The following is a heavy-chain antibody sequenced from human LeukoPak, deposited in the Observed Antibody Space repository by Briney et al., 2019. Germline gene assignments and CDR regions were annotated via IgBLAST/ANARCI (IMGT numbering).Heavy chain of an antibody. J-gene: IGHJ3*02. CDR2: ISWNGGST. CDR1: GFTFDDYG. CDR3: ASPSSGQSFDI. D-gene: IGHD6-19*01. V-gene: IGHV3-20*04. Sequence: GGSLRLSCAASGFTFDDYGMNWVRQAPGKGLEWVSGISWNGGSTGYADSVKGRFTISRDNSKNTLYLQMHSLRAEDTAVYYCASPSSGQSFDIWGQGTMVTVSS.